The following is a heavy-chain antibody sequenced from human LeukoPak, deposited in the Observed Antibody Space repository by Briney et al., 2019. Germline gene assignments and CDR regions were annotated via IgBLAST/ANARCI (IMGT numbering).Heavy chain of an antibody. CDR1: GYTFTSYG. CDR2: ISAYNGNT. CDR3: ARDRSYYDILTGYYSPYDY. Sequence: ASVKVSCKASGYTFTSYGISWVRQAPGQGLEWMGWISAYNGNTNYAQKLQGRVTMTTDTSTSTAYMELRGLRSDDTAVYYCARDRSYYDILTGYYSPYDYWGQGTLVTVSS. J-gene: IGHJ4*02. D-gene: IGHD3-9*01. V-gene: IGHV1-18*01.